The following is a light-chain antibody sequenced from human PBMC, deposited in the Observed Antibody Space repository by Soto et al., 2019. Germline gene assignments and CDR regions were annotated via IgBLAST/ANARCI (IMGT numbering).Light chain of an antibody. Sequence: EIVMTQSPATLSVSPGERVTLSCRASQNINDNIAWYQQNPGRAPRLLISGASKRATGVPGRFSGSGSGTEFTLTISSLQSEDFAVYYCQHYYGSVESFGQGTKLEIK. V-gene: IGKV3-15*01. CDR1: QNINDN. CDR2: GAS. J-gene: IGKJ2*01. CDR3: QHYYGSVES.